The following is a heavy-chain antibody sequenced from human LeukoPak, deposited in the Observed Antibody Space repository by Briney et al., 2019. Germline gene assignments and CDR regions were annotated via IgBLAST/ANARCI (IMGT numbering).Heavy chain of an antibody. CDR1: GFTVSSTY. CDR3: ARDSNYDF. D-gene: IGHD6-13*01. CDR2: IYSGGST. V-gene: IGHV3-66*02. J-gene: IGHJ4*02. Sequence: PGGSLRLSCAASGFTVSSTYMSWVRQAPGKGLQWVSVIYSGGSTFYADSVKGRFTISRDNSKNTLSLQMNSLRAEDTAVYYCARDSNYDFWGQGTLVTVPS.